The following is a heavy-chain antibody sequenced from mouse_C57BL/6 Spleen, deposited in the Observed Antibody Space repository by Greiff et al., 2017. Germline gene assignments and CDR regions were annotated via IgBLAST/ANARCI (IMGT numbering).Heavy chain of an antibody. Sequence: VQLQQSGAELARPGASVKLSCKASGYTFTSYGISWVKQRTGQGLEWIGEIYPRSGNTYYNEKFKGKATLTADKSSSTAYVELRSLTSEDSAVYFCARSSDYDPFAYWGQGTLVTVSA. CDR3: ARSSDYDPFAY. CDR1: GYTFTSYG. J-gene: IGHJ3*01. D-gene: IGHD2-4*01. V-gene: IGHV1-81*01. CDR2: IYPRSGNT.